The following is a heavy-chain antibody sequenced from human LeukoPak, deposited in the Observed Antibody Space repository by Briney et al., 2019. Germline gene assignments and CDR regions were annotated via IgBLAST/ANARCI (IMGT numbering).Heavy chain of an antibody. CDR1: GFTFTIFG. D-gene: IGHD3-3*01. CDR2: IDARSGIA. V-gene: IGHV3-48*01. J-gene: IGHJ3*02. CDR3: ARTYDFGRGPPGDAFDN. Sequence: GGSLRLSCAASGFTFTIFGLNWVRQAPGKGPEWVSYIDARSGIAYYADSVQGRFTISRDDARESVFLQMDGLRVDDTAVYYCARTYDFGRGPPGDAFDNWGPGTWVIVSA.